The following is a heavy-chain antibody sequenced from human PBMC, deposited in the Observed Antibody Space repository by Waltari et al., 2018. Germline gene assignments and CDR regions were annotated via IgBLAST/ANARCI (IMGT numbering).Heavy chain of an antibody. D-gene: IGHD4-17*01. J-gene: IGHJ4*02. CDR1: GYTFTRYG. CDR2: VSPHNGDT. V-gene: IGHV1-18*04. Sequence: QVQLAQSGAEVEKPGASVKVSCKAIGYTFTRYGISWVRQAPGQGLEWMGWVSPHNGDTDYAQKFQGRVTMATDTFMNTAYMELRSLRPDDTAVYYCARGAPYGDYLPCDYWGQGTLVTVSS. CDR3: ARGAPYGDYLPCDY.